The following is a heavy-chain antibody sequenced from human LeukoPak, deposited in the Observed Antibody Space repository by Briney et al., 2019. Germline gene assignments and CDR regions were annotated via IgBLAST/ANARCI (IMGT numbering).Heavy chain of an antibody. J-gene: IGHJ4*02. D-gene: IGHD5-24*01. CDR1: GGSISSYY. Sequence: SETLSLTCTVSGGSISSYYWSWIRQPPGKGLEWIGYIYYSGSTNYNPSLKSRVTISVDTSKNQFSPKLSSVTAADTAVYYCARVGWLQLQYYFDYWGQGTLVTVSS. CDR3: ARVGWLQLQYYFDY. CDR2: IYYSGST. V-gene: IGHV4-59*01.